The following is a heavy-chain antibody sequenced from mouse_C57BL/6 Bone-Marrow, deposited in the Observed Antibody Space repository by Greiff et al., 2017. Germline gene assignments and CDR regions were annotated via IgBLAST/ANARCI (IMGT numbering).Heavy chain of an antibody. D-gene: IGHD4-1*02. CDR3: VRPNWDGYAMDY. CDR2: IRSKSNNYAT. V-gene: IGHV10-1*01. J-gene: IGHJ4*01. CDR1: GFSFNTYA. Sequence: DVMLVESGGGFVQPKGSLKLSCAASGFSFNTYAMHWFRQAPGKGVEWVARIRSKSNNYATYYADSVKDRFTISRDDSESMLYLQMNNLKTEDTAMYYCVRPNWDGYAMDYWGQGTSVTVSS.